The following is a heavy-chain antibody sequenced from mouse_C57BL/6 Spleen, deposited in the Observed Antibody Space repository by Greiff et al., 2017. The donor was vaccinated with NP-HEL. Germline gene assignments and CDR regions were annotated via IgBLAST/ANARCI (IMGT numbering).Heavy chain of an antibody. CDR2: IDPSDSYT. CDR3: ALNYYGSPRDWYFDV. J-gene: IGHJ1*03. CDR1: GYTFTSYW. V-gene: IGHV1-69*01. Sequence: QVQLQQPGAELVMPGASVKLSCKASGYTFTSYWMHWVKQRPGQGLEWIGEIDPSDSYTNYNQKFKGKSTLTVDKSSSTAYMQLSSLTSEDSAVYYCALNYYGSPRDWYFDVWGTRTTVTVSS. D-gene: IGHD1-1*01.